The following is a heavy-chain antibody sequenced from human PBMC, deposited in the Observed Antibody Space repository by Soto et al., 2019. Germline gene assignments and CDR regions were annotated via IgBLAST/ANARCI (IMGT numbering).Heavy chain of an antibody. J-gene: IGHJ4*02. D-gene: IGHD6-19*01. Sequence: QLHLQESGPGLVKPSETLSLICTVSGGSITSNDYYWGWLRQPPGKGLEWVGNIHYSGRAFYNPSLKSXXTXYGXTSKNQFSRKLGSVTAADTAVYYWADMRGQGLPRDWGQGTLVTVSS. CDR1: GGSITSNDYY. V-gene: IGHV4-39*01. CDR3: ADMRGQGLPRD. CDR2: IHYSGRA.